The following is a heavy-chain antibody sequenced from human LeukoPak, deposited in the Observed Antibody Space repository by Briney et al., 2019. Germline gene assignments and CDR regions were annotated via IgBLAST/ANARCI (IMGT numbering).Heavy chain of an antibody. CDR1: GFTFSSYS. D-gene: IGHD6-13*01. Sequence: PGGSLRLSCAAYGFTFSSYSMNWVRQAPGKGLEWVSFISTSSSYIYYADSVKGRFTISRYNAKNSLYLEMNSARAENTAVYYCAKDLSKQHLVGRGGGGYFFYMDVWGKGTTVTISS. CDR3: AKDLSKQHLVGRGGGGYFFYMDV. V-gene: IGHV3-21*01. J-gene: IGHJ6*03. CDR2: ISTSSSYI.